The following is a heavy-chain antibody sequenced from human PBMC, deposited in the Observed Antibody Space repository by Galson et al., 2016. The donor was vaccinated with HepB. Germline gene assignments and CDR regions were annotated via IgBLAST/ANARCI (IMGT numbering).Heavy chain of an antibody. CDR3: AHSQYDNFNGYYTSGFDF. D-gene: IGHD3-9*01. J-gene: IGHJ4*02. V-gene: IGHV2-5*02. CDR1: GFSLSSTEVA. CDR2: IYWDDDK. Sequence: ALVKPTQTLTLTCTFSGFSLSSTEVAVGWIRQSPGKALEWLALIYWDDDKSYRPSLENRLTITKDTSKNQVVLTMTNMDPVDTATYYCAHSQYDNFNGYYTSGFDFWGPGTLVTVSS.